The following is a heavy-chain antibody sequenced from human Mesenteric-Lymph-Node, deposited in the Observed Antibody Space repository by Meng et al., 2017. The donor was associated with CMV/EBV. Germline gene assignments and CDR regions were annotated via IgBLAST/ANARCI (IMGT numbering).Heavy chain of an antibody. V-gene: IGHV4-34*01. CDR3: ARGSSYDILTGYFDY. J-gene: IGHJ4*02. CDR1: GGSFSGYY. CDR2: INHSGST. D-gene: IGHD3-9*01. Sequence: QVQLPQVAAGPLNPSETLSATCAVYGGSFSGYYWNWIRQSPEKGLEWIGEINHSGSTTYNPSFTSRIIISVDTSTNQISLNMSSVTAADTAVYYCARGSSYDILTGYFDYWGQGALVTVSS.